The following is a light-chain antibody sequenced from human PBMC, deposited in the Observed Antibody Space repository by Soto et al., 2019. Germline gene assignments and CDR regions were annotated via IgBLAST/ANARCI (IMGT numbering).Light chain of an antibody. J-gene: IGLJ2*01. V-gene: IGLV2-14*03. CDR1: SSDVGGYNY. CDR3: SSYTSSSTYVV. Sequence: QSALTQPASVSGSPGQSITISCTGTSSDVGGYNYVSWYQQHPGKAPKLMISEVSNRPSGVSNRSSGSKSGNTASLTIAGLQAEDEADYYCSSYTSSSTYVVFGRGTQLTVL. CDR2: EVS.